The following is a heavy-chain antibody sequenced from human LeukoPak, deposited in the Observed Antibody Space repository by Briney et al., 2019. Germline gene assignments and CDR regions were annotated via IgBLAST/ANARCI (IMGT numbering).Heavy chain of an antibody. Sequence: SETLSLTCTVSGYSISSGYYWGWIRQPPGKGLEWIGSIYHSGSIYYNPSLKSRVTISVDTSKNQFSLKLSSVTAADTAVYYCARKHHGSSSYYYYYYMDVWGKGTTVTVSS. CDR2: IYHSGSI. CDR1: GYSISSGYY. CDR3: ARKHHGSSSYYYYYYMDV. J-gene: IGHJ6*03. D-gene: IGHD6-6*01. V-gene: IGHV4-38-2*02.